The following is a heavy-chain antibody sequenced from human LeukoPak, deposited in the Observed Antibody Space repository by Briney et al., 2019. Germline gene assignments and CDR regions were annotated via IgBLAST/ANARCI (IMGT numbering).Heavy chain of an antibody. CDR3: ARENNVDTAMGDAFDI. CDR1: AYSISSGYY. Sequence: SETLSLTCTVSAYSISSGYYWGWIRQPPGKGLEWIGTIYRSGSTYYNPSLKSRVTMSIDTSKNQFSLKLSSVTAADTAVYYCARENNVDTAMGDAFDIWGQGAMVTVSS. V-gene: IGHV4-38-2*02. CDR2: IYRSGST. D-gene: IGHD5-18*01. J-gene: IGHJ3*02.